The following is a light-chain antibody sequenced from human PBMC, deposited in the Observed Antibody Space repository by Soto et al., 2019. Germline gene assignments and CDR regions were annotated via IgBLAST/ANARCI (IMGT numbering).Light chain of an antibody. J-gene: IGLJ2*01. V-gene: IGLV2-14*01. CDR2: DVN. Sequence: QSALTQPASGSGSPGQSITISCTGTSSDVGGYNYVSWYQQYPGKAPKLMIFDVNTRPSGISNRFSGSKSGNTASLTISGLQAEDEAYYYCSSYTGSSVVFGGGTKLTVL. CDR1: SSDVGGYNY. CDR3: SSYTGSSVV.